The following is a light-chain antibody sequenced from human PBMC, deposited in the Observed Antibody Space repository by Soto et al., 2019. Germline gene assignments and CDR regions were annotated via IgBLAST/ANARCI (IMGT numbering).Light chain of an antibody. CDR1: QDISNY. CDR2: DAS. CDR3: QQYNSYWT. J-gene: IGKJ1*01. Sequence: IQKTQSPSSLSASVGDRVTITCQASQDISNYLNWYQQKPGKAPKLLIYDASSLESGVPSRFSGSGSGTEFTLTISSLQPDDFATYYCQQYNSYWTFGQGTKVDIK. V-gene: IGKV1-5*01.